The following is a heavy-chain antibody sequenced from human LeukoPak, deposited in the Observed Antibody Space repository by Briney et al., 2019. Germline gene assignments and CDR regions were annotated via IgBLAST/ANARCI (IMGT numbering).Heavy chain of an antibody. CDR2: IRYDGSNK. CDR1: GFTFSSYG. J-gene: IGHJ4*02. Sequence: GGFLRLSCAASGFTFSSYGMHWVRQAPGKGLEWVAFIRYDGSNKYYADSVKGRFTISRDNAKNSLYLQMNSLRAEDTAVYYCAREWEYYDILTGTTASFDYWGQGTLVTVSS. D-gene: IGHD3-9*01. V-gene: IGHV3-30*02. CDR3: AREWEYYDILTGTTASFDY.